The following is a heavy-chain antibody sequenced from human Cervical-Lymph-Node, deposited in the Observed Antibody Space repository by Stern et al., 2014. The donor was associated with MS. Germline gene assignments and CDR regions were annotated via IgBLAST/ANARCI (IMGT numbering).Heavy chain of an antibody. V-gene: IGHV4-30-2*01. CDR3: ARGGRYFAGFDP. Sequence: QVQLQESGSGLVKPSQTLSLTCAVSGGSISSDAYSWNWIRQPPGKGLEWIGYFYHTGSTYYNPSLKSRVPISVDRSKNQFSLKLSSVTAADTAVYYCARGGRYFAGFDPWGQGTLVTVSS. D-gene: IGHD3-9*01. J-gene: IGHJ5*02. CDR1: GGSISSDAYS. CDR2: FYHTGST.